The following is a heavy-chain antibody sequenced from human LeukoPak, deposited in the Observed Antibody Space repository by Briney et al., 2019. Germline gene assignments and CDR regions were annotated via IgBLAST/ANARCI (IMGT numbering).Heavy chain of an antibody. J-gene: IGHJ4*02. D-gene: IGHD2-15*01. CDR2: IHSGGNT. CDR3: TRDLNSGGSC. CDR1: GFTFSNSY. Sequence: GGSLRLSCAASGFTFSNSYMSWVCQAPGKGLEWVSVIHSGGNTYYADSVKGRFTISRDNSKNTLYLQMNSLRAEDTAVYYCTRDLNSGGSCWGQGTLVTVSS. V-gene: IGHV3-53*01.